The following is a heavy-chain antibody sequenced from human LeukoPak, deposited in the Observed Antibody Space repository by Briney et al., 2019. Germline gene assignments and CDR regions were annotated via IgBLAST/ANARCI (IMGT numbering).Heavy chain of an antibody. CDR3: VKSPGSGLPHNWFDP. CDR2: ISGSGGST. J-gene: IGHJ5*02. D-gene: IGHD2-15*01. V-gene: IGHV3-23*01. Sequence: PGGSLRLSCAASGFTFSSYAMSWVRQAPGKGLEWVSAISGSGGSTYYADSVKGRFTISRDNSKNTLYLQMNSLRAEDTAVYYCVKSPGSGLPHNWFDPWGQGTLVTVSS. CDR1: GFTFSSYA.